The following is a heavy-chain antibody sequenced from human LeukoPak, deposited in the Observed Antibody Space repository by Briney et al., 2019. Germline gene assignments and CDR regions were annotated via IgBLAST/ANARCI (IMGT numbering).Heavy chain of an antibody. D-gene: IGHD3-10*01. CDR3: AREAANMVRGVMGK. CDR1: GYTFTAYY. J-gene: IGHJ4*02. Sequence: ASVKVSCKASGYTFTAYYMHWVRQAPGQGLEWMGWINPNSGGINYEQKFQGRVTMTRDTSISTAYMELSRQTSDDTAVYYCAREAANMVRGVMGKWGQGTLVTVSS. CDR2: INPNSGGI. V-gene: IGHV1-2*02.